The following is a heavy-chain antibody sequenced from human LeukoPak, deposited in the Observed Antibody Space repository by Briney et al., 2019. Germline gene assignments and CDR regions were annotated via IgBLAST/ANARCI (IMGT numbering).Heavy chain of an antibody. CDR2: ISYDGSNK. J-gene: IGHJ6*02. Sequence: GGSLRLSCAASGFTFSSYAMHWVRQAPGKGLEWVAVISYDGSNKYYADSVKGRFTISRDNSKNTLYLQMNSLRAEDTAVYYCARDKWRVRGVITYYGMDVWGQGTTVTVSS. CDR1: GFTFSSYA. CDR3: ARDKWRVRGVITYYGMDV. V-gene: IGHV3-30-3*01. D-gene: IGHD3-10*01.